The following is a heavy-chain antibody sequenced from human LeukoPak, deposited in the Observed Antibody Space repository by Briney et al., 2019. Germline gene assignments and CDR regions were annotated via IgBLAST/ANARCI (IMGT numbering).Heavy chain of an antibody. D-gene: IGHD6-19*01. V-gene: IGHV1-3*03. CDR3: ARAVKYRSGPLTDLLPYYFDY. J-gene: IGHJ4*02. CDR2: INTGNGNT. Sequence: ASVKVSCKASGYTFTNYAMHWVRQAPGQRLEWMGWINTGNGNTKYSQEFQGRFTITRDTSANTAYMELSSLRSEDMAVYYCARAVKYRSGPLTDLLPYYFDYWGQGTLVTVSS. CDR1: GYTFTNYA.